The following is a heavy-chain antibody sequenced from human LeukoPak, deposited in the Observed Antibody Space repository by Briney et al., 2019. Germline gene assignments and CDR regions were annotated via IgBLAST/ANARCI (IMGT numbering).Heavy chain of an antibody. CDR3: ARRRNPDY. CDR1: GYSISSGYY. J-gene: IGHJ4*02. Sequence: SETLSLTCTVSGYSISSGYYWGWIRQPPGKGLEWIGYIYYSGSTNYNPSLKSRVTISVDTSKNQFSLKLSSVTAADTAVYYCARRRNPDYWGQGTLVTVSS. V-gene: IGHV4-38-2*02. CDR2: IYYSGST.